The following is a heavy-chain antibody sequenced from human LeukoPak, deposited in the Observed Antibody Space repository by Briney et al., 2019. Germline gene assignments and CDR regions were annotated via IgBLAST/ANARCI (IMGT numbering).Heavy chain of an antibody. D-gene: IGHD2-15*01. J-gene: IGHJ5*02. CDR1: GGSISGYH. CDR3: ARKTYCSGGRCYGENWFDP. V-gene: IGHV4-59*08. CDR2: IFYTGNV. Sequence: SETLSLTCTVTGGSISGYHWNWIRQSPGKGLEWIGNIFYTGNVDYNPSLQSRVTISVDTSKNEVSLILSSVTAADAAVYYCARKTYCSGGRCYGENWFDPWGQGTLVTVSS.